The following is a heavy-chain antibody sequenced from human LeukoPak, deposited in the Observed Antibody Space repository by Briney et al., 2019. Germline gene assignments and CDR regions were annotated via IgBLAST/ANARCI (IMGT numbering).Heavy chain of an antibody. CDR1: GFTFSSYA. CDR3: AKSGSGWYRFDC. CDR2: ISGSGDST. V-gene: IGHV3-23*01. D-gene: IGHD6-19*01. J-gene: IGHJ4*02. Sequence: PGGSLRLSCAASGFTFSSYAMSWVRQAPGKGLEWASAISGSGDSTYYADSVKGRFTISRDNSKNTLYLQMNSLRAEDTAVYYCAKSGSGWYRFDCWGQGTLVTVSS.